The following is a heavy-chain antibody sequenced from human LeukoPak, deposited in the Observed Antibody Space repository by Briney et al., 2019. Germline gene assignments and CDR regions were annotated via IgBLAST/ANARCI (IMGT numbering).Heavy chain of an antibody. CDR1: GDSVSNNTTA. CDR2: TYYRSKWYN. V-gene: IGHV6-1*01. J-gene: IGHJ4*02. D-gene: IGHD6-13*01. CDR3: AKGYSMSF. Sequence: SQTLSLTCAISGDSVSNNTTAWNWIRQSPSRGLEWLGRTYYRSKWYNEYALSVTSRITINADTSKNQFSLQLDSVTPEDTAVYYCAKGYSMSFWGRGTLVTVSS.